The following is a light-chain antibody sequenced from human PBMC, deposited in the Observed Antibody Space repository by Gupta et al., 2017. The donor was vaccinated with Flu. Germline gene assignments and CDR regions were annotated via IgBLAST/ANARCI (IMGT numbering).Light chain of an antibody. J-gene: IGLJ3*02. Sequence: SITISCTGASSDIGGYNYVSWYQQHPGKAPKILIYDVSNRLSGVSNRFSGSKSDNTASLTISGLQAEDEADYYCTSYTSSSTLLFGGGTKLTVL. CDR3: TSYTSSSTLL. V-gene: IGLV2-14*04. CDR2: DVS. CDR1: SSDIGGYNY.